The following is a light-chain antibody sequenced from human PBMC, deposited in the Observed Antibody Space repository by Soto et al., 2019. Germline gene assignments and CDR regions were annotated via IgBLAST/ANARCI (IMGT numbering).Light chain of an antibody. CDR1: SSDVGSYNY. CDR2: DVS. Sequence: QSALTQPRSVSGSPGQSVTISCAGTSSDVGSYNYVSWYQQHPGKAPKLLIYDVSKRPSGVPDRFSGSKSGNTASLTISGLQAEDESDYYCCSYAGSNTHYVFGTGTKLT. CDR3: CSYAGSNTHYV. J-gene: IGLJ1*01. V-gene: IGLV2-11*01.